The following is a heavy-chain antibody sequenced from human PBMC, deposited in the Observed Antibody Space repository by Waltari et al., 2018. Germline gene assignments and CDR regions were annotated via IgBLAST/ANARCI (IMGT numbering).Heavy chain of an antibody. CDR1: GYTFTGHV. Sequence: QVHLVQSGAEVKKPGASVTVSCKASGYTFTGHVLHWVRRAPGQGLEWVGSVNPNTGDTYSAQKFEGRVTMTRDTSISTAYLDLSRLTSDDTAVYYCARVLYDFWGGYHPNDVFDFWGQGTVVIVSS. CDR2: VNPNTGDT. CDR3: ARVLYDFWGGYHPNDVFDF. J-gene: IGHJ3*01. D-gene: IGHD3-3*01. V-gene: IGHV1-2*02.